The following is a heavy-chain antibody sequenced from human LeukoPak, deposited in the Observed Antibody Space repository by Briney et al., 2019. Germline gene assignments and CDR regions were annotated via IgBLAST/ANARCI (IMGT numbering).Heavy chain of an antibody. CDR3: ARHREGQVGATRSFLDS. J-gene: IGHJ4*02. V-gene: IGHV5-51*01. CDR1: GYSFTNFW. D-gene: IGHD1-26*01. Sequence: GESLKISCKASGYSFTNFWIGWVRQMPGKGLEWMGIIFPGNSQTRYSPSFQGQVTISVDKYTSTAYLQWSSLKASDTAIYYCARHREGQVGATRSFLDSWGQGTLVTVSS. CDR2: IFPGNSQT.